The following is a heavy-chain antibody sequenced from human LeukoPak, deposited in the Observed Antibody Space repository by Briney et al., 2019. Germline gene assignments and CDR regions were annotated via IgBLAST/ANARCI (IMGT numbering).Heavy chain of an antibody. CDR3: ARLRYDFWTGYYVDY. D-gene: IGHD3-3*01. Sequence: SETLSLTCTVSGGSIGTYYWSWIRQPPGKGLEWIGYIYYSGSTNYNPSLKSRVTISVDTSKNQFSLNLRSVTAADTAVYYCARLRYDFWTGYYVDYWGQGTLVTVS. CDR2: IYYSGST. CDR1: GGSIGTYY. J-gene: IGHJ4*02. V-gene: IGHV4-59*08.